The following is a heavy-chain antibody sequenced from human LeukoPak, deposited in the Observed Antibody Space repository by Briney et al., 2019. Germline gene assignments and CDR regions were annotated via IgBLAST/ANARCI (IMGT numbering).Heavy chain of an antibody. V-gene: IGHV4-38-2*02. CDR2: INYSGST. Sequence: SETLSLTCTVSGYSISSGYYWGWIRQPPGKGLEWIGSINYSGSTNYNTSLKSRVTISVDKTKTKFSLQLSCVTAAATAVYYFARGWDAYNNDYWGQGTLVTVSS. D-gene: IGHD5-24*01. J-gene: IGHJ4*02. CDR3: ARGWDAYNNDY. CDR1: GYSISSGYY.